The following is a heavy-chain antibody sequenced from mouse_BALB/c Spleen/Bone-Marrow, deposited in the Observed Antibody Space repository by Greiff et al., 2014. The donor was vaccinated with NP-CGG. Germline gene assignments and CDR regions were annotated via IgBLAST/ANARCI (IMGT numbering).Heavy chain of an antibody. Sequence: VKLQESGAELVMPGASVKMSCKASGYTFTDYWMHWVKQRPGQGLEWIGAIDTSDSYTSYNQKFKGKATLTVDESSSTAYMQLSSLTSEDSAVYYCARGDWDDAYWGQGTLATVSA. CDR2: IDTSDSYT. CDR1: GYTFTDYW. CDR3: ARGDWDDAY. V-gene: IGHV1-69*01. J-gene: IGHJ3*01. D-gene: IGHD4-1*01.